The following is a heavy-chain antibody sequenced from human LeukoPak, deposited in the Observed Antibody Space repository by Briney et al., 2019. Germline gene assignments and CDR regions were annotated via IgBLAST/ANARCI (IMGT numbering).Heavy chain of an antibody. CDR1: GGSISSYY. D-gene: IGHD3-3*01. J-gene: IGHJ5*02. CDR2: IYTSGST. V-gene: IGHV4-4*09. Sequence: SETLSLTCTVSGGSISSYYWSWIRQPPGKGLEWIGYIYTSGSTNYNPSLKSRVTISVDTSKNQFSLKLSSVTAADTAVYYCARGGGFWSGSNWFDPWGQGTLVTVSS. CDR3: ARGGGFWSGSNWFDP.